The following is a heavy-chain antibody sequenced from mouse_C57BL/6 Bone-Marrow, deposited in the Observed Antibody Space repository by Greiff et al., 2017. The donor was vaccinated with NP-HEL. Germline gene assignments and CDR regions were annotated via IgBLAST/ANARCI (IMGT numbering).Heavy chain of an antibody. CDR3: ARWLLRAMDY. V-gene: IGHV5-4*01. CDR2: ISDGGSYT. J-gene: IGHJ4*01. CDR1: GFTFSSYA. D-gene: IGHD2-3*01. Sequence: EVQLQESGGGLVKPGGSLKLSCAASGFTFSSYAMSWVRQTPEKRLEWVATISDGGSYTYYPDNVKGRFTISRDNAKNNLYLQMSHLKSEDTAMYYCARWLLRAMDYWGQGTSVTVSS.